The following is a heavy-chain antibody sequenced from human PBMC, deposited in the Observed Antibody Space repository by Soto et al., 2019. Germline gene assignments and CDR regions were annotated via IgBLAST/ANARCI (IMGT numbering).Heavy chain of an antibody. CDR3: AREGYPFDY. V-gene: IGHV1-18*01. D-gene: IGHD5-12*01. J-gene: IGHJ4*02. Sequence: GASVKVSCKASGYTFSSFRINWVRQAPGQGLEWLGWISTYNGNTKYTQKLQGRVTMSTDTSTSTAYMEVRSLRFDDTAVYYCAREGYPFDYWGQGTLVTVSS. CDR1: GYTFSSFR. CDR2: ISTYNGNT.